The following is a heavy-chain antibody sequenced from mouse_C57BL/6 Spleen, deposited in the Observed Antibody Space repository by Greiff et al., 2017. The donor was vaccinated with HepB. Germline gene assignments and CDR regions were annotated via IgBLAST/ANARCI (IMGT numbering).Heavy chain of an antibody. D-gene: IGHD1-1*01. Sequence: VQLQQSGAELVRPGTSVKMSCKASGYTFTNYWIGWAKQRPGHGLEWIGDIYPGGGYTNYNEKFKGKATLTADKSSSTAYMQFSSLTSEDSAIYYCARSLDYYGSSFYAMDYWGQGTSVTVSS. J-gene: IGHJ4*01. CDR1: GYTFTNYW. CDR2: IYPGGGYT. V-gene: IGHV1-63*01. CDR3: ARSLDYYGSSFYAMDY.